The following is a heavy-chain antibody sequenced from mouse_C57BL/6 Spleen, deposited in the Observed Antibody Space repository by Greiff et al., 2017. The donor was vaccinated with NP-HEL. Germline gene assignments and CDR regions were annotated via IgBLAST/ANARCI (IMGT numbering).Heavy chain of an antibody. CDR3: ARPSGYSFAY. J-gene: IGHJ3*01. Sequence: QVQLQQSGPELVKPGASVKISCKASGYAFSSSWMNWVKQRPGKGLEWIGRIYPGDGDTNYNGKFKGKATLTADKSSSTAYMQLSSLTSEDSAVYFCARPSGYSFAYWGKGTLVTVSA. V-gene: IGHV1-82*01. CDR1: GYAFSSSW. D-gene: IGHD3-2*02. CDR2: IYPGDGDT.